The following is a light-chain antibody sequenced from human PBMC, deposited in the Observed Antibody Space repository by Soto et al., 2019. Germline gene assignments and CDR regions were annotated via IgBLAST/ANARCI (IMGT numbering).Light chain of an antibody. CDR1: SSDVGGYNY. V-gene: IGLV2-14*03. CDR2: DVT. Sequence: QSALTQPASMSASPGQSITISCTGTSSDVGGYNYVSWYQHHPGKVPKLMIYDVTDRPSGVSNRSSGSKSGNTASLTISGLQAEDEADYYCSSYTSTGQVVFGGGTKLTVL. CDR3: SSYTSTGQVV. J-gene: IGLJ2*01.